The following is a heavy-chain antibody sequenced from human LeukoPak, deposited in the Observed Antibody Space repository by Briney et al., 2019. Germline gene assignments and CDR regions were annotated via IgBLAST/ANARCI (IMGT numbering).Heavy chain of an antibody. CDR3: AKNSGEAGSHFDI. V-gene: IGHV3-30*18. CDR2: ISYDGSNK. D-gene: IGHD3-10*01. J-gene: IGHJ3*02. CDR1: GFTFSSYG. Sequence: GGSLRLSCAASGFTFSSYGMHWVRQAPGKGLEWVAVISYDGSNKYYADSVKGRFTISRDNSKNTLYLQMNSLRAEDTAVYYCAKNSGEAGSHFDIWGQGTMVTVSS.